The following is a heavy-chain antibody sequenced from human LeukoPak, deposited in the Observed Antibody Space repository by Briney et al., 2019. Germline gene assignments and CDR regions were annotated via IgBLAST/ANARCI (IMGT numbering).Heavy chain of an antibody. J-gene: IGHJ4*02. CDR2: INHSGNT. V-gene: IGHV4-34*01. Sequence: PSETLSLTCAAYGGSFSGYYWSWIRQPPGKGLEWIGEINHSGNTNYNPSLKSRVTISVDTSKNQFSLKLSSVTAADTAVYFCASLHSSGPQGVDYWGQGTLVTVSS. D-gene: IGHD6-25*01. CDR3: ASLHSSGPQGVDY. CDR1: GGSFSGYY.